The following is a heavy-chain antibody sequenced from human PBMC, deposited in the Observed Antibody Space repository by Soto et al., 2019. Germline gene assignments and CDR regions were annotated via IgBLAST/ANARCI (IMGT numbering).Heavy chain of an antibody. J-gene: IGHJ4*02. Sequence: QVQLVESGGGVVQPGRSLRLSCAASGFTFSSYDIHWVRQAPGKGLEWVASIWFDATIENYADSVKGRFTISRDNSKDTVYLQMSSLRVEDTAIYYCARPGGQLVPFDNWGQGTLVTVFS. CDR3: ARPGGQLVPFDN. CDR1: GFTFSSYD. CDR2: IWFDATIE. D-gene: IGHD6-6*01. V-gene: IGHV3-33*01.